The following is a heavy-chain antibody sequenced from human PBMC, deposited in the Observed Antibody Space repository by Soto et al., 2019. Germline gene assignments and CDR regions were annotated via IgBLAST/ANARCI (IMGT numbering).Heavy chain of an antibody. Sequence: GGSLRLSCVASGFDFGISEMSWVRQAPGRGLEWVSTISGSAGSTFYADPVKGRFTISSDNSENTLYLQMNSLRAEDTAKYYCAKEYSSGWYFLDSWGQGTLVTVSS. V-gene: IGHV3-23*01. CDR2: ISGSAGST. CDR1: GFDFGISE. J-gene: IGHJ4*02. CDR3: AKEYSSGWYFLDS. D-gene: IGHD6-19*01.